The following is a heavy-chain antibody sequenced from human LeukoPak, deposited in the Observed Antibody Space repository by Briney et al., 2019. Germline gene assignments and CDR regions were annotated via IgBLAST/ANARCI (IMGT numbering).Heavy chain of an antibody. J-gene: IGHJ4*02. V-gene: IGHV4-34*01. CDR1: GGSFSGYY. CDR2: INHSGST. CDR3: ASRGYSYGLRRDVDY. D-gene: IGHD5-18*01. Sequence: SETLSLTCAVYGGSFSGYYWSWIRQPPRKGLEWIGEINHSGSTNYNPSLKSRVTISVDTSKNQFSLKLSSVTAADTAVYYCASRGYSYGLRRDVDYWGQGTLVTVSS.